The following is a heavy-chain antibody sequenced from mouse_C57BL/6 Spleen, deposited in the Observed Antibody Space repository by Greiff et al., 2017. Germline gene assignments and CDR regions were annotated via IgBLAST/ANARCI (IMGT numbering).Heavy chain of an antibody. Sequence: EVQGVESGPELVKPGASVKIPCKASGYTFTDYNMDWVKQSHGKSLEWIGDINPNNGGTIYNQKFKGKATLTVDKSSSTAYMELRSLTSEDPAVYYCARRDYDYHDYGGQGTTLTVSS. V-gene: IGHV1-18*01. D-gene: IGHD2-4*01. CDR3: ARRDYDYHDY. J-gene: IGHJ2*01. CDR1: GYTFTDYN. CDR2: INPNNGGT.